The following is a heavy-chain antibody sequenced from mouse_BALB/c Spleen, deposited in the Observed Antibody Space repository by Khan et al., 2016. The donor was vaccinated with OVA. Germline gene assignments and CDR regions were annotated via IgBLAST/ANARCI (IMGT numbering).Heavy chain of an antibody. V-gene: IGHV1S136*01. CDR2: IYPFNDDT. CDR3: ANNYRYDVYFDY. D-gene: IGHD2-14*01. J-gene: IGHJ2*01. Sequence: VQLQQSGPELVKPGASVKMSCEATGYTFTSYVIHWVKQKPGQGLEWIGYIYPFNDDTKYNEKFKGKATLTSDTSSSTAYMELRSLTSEDSAVXYCANNYRYDVYFDYWGQGTTLTVSS. CDR1: GYTFTSYV.